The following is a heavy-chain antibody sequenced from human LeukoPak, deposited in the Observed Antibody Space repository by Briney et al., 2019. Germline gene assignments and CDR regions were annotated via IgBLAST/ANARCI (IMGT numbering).Heavy chain of an antibody. J-gene: IGHJ1*01. CDR2: ISSNGGST. V-gene: IGHV3-64*01. Sequence: GGSLXXXCXAXGFTFSSYAMHWVRQAPGKGLEYVSAISSNGGSTYYANSVKGRFTISRDNSKNTMYIQMGRLRDEDMAVYYCARDAQQQLVYAEYFQHWGQGTLVTVSS. CDR3: ARDAQQQLVYAEYFQH. CDR1: GFTFSSYA. D-gene: IGHD6-13*01.